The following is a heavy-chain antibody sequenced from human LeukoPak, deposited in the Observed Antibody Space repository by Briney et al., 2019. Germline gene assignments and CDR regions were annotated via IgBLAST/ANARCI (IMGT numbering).Heavy chain of an antibody. J-gene: IGHJ5*02. CDR3: ARGTSSGSFDP. Sequence: SETLSLTCAVYGGSFSGYYWSWIRQPPGKGLEWIGEINHSGSTNYNPSLKSRVTISVDTSKNQFSLKLSSVTAADTAVYYCARGTSSGSFDPWGQGTLVTVSS. D-gene: IGHD1-26*01. V-gene: IGHV4-34*01. CDR1: GGSFSGYY. CDR2: INHSGST.